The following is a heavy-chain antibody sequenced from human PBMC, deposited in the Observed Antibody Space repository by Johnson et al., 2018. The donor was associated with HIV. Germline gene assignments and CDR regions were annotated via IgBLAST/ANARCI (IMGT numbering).Heavy chain of an antibody. Sequence: QVQLLESGGGAVQPGGSLRLSCAASGFSFSAYGMHWVRQAPGKGLEWVAFIRYDGSSDFYPDSVKVRFTISRDNSKNTLYMQMNNLGPEDTAVYYCARGGGQWLVPWVLGAFDIWGQGTMVTVSS. CDR3: ARGGGQWLVPWVLGAFDI. CDR1: GFSFSAYG. J-gene: IGHJ3*02. V-gene: IGHV3-30*02. D-gene: IGHD6-19*01. CDR2: IRYDGSSD.